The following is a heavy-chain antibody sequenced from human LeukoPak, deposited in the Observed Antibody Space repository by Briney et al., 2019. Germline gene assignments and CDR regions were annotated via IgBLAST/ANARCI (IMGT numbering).Heavy chain of an antibody. Sequence: ASVEVSCKASGYTFTSYAMHWVRQAPGQRLEWMGWINAGNGNTKYSQKFQGRVTITRDTSASTAYMELSSLRSEDTAVYYCARDKWYSSGWYFIDYWGQGTLVTVSS. D-gene: IGHD6-13*01. V-gene: IGHV1-3*01. CDR2: INAGNGNT. CDR3: ARDKWYSSGWYFIDY. J-gene: IGHJ4*02. CDR1: GYTFTSYA.